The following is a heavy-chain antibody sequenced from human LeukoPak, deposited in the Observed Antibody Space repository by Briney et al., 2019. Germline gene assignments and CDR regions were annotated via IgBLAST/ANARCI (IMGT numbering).Heavy chain of an antibody. Sequence: GGSLRLSCVASGLTFSSYWTTWVRQAPGKGLEWVANIKQDGSEKYYVDSVKGRFTISRDNAKNSLYLEMNSLRVEDTAVYYCATGTGTYGYWGQGTLVTVSS. J-gene: IGHJ4*02. CDR2: IKQDGSEK. V-gene: IGHV3-7*04. D-gene: IGHD1-26*01. CDR3: ATGTGTYGY. CDR1: GLTFSSYW.